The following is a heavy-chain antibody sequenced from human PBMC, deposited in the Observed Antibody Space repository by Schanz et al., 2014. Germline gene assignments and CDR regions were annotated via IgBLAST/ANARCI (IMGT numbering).Heavy chain of an antibody. V-gene: IGHV3-48*02. Sequence: VQLVESGGGLVKPGGSLRLSCAASGFSFSDYSMNWVRQAPGKGLEWISYIKISGDVFYTDSVKGRFTISRDNAKSSLYLQMSSLRDEDTAIYYCVRDYWGFDNWGQGTLVTVSS. CDR2: IKISGDV. D-gene: IGHD3-16*01. CDR3: VRDYWGFDN. CDR1: GFSFSDYS. J-gene: IGHJ4*02.